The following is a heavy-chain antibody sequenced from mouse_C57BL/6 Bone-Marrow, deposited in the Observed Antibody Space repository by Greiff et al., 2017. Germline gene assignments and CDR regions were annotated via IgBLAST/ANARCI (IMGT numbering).Heavy chain of an antibody. V-gene: IGHV5-6*02. J-gene: IGHJ2*01. CDR2: ISSGGSYT. CDR3: ARRGYYYGSSFYFDY. Sequence: DVHLVESGGDLVKPGGSLKLSCAASGFTFSSYGMSWVRQTPDKRLEWVATISSGGSYTYYPASVKGRFTISRDNAKNTLYLQMSSLKSEDTAMYYCARRGYYYGSSFYFDYWGQGTTLTVSS. CDR1: GFTFSSYG. D-gene: IGHD1-1*01.